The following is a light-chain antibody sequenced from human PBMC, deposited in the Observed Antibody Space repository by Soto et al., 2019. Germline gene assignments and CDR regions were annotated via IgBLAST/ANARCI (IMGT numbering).Light chain of an antibody. V-gene: IGLV1-47*01. CDR2: GND. J-gene: IGLJ2*01. Sequence: QSVLTQSPSASGTPGQRVIFSCSGSSSNIGTNYVYWYQQLPGTAPKVLIYGNDKRPSGVPNRFSGSKSGTSASLAISGLRSEDEADYYCAAWDDSLSGPLFGGGTKLTVL. CDR3: AAWDDSLSGPL. CDR1: SSNIGTNY.